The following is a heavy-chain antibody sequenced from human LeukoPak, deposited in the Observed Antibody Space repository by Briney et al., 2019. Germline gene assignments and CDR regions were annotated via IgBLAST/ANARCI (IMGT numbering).Heavy chain of an antibody. CDR2: INSNGGST. CDR3: AKGMYSGYDNFDY. D-gene: IGHD5-12*01. J-gene: IGHJ4*02. Sequence: PGGSLRLSCAASGFTFSSYAMNWVRQAPGKGLEWVSAINSNGGSTYYADSVKGRFTISRDNSKNTLYLQMNSLRAEDTAVYYCAKGMYSGYDNFDYWGQGTLVTVSS. V-gene: IGHV3-23*01. CDR1: GFTFSSYA.